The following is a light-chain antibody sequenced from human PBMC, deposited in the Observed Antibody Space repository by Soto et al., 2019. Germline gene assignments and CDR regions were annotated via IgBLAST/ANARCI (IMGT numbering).Light chain of an antibody. Sequence: DIQMTQSPSSVSASVGDRVTITCRASQGISSWLAWYQQKPGKAPKLLIYAASSLQSGVPSRFSGSGSGTDFTLTISRLEPEDFAVYYCQRYGSSPPTFGQGTKVEIK. V-gene: IGKV1-12*01. CDR2: AAS. CDR1: QGISSW. CDR3: QRYGSSPPT. J-gene: IGKJ1*01.